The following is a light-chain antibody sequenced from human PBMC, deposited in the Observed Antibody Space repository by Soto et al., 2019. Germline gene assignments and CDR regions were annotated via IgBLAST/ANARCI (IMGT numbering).Light chain of an antibody. V-gene: IGKV1D-12*01. CDR2: GAS. CDR3: QQANSFPYT. J-gene: IGKJ2*01. Sequence: DIQMTQSPSSVSASVGDRVTITCRASQGIYSWLAWYQQKPGKAPKLLIHGASSLQSGVPSRFSGSGFGTDFTLTISNLQPEDCGTYYCQQANSFPYTFGQGTKLKIK. CDR1: QGIYSW.